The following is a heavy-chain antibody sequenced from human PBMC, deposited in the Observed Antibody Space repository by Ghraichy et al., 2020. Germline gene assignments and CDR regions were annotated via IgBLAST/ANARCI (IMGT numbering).Heavy chain of an antibody. V-gene: IGHV3-33*01. D-gene: IGHD6-25*01. CDR2: IWYDGSNK. J-gene: IGHJ6*02. CDR1: EFTFSSYG. CDR3: ASDPSGPAAPLYYGMDV. Sequence: GGSLRLSCAAYEFTFSSYGMQWVSQDLGKQLERVAVIWYDGSNKYYADSVKGRFTISRDNSKNTLYLQMNSLRAEDTAVYYCASDPSGPAAPLYYGMDVWGQGTTVTAFS.